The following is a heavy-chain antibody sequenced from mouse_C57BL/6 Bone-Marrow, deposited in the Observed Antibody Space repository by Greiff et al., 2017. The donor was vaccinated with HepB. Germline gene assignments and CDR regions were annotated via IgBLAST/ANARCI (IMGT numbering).Heavy chain of an antibody. CDR3: ARRDYSNPFAY. CDR1: GYTFTSYW. Sequence: QVQLQQPGAELVKPGASVKVSCKASGYTFTSYWMHWVKQRPGQGLEWIGRIHPSDSDTNYNQKFKGKATLTVDKSSSTAYMQLSSLPSEDSAVYYCARRDYSNPFAYWGQGTLVTVSA. J-gene: IGHJ3*01. CDR2: IHPSDSDT. V-gene: IGHV1-74*01. D-gene: IGHD2-5*01.